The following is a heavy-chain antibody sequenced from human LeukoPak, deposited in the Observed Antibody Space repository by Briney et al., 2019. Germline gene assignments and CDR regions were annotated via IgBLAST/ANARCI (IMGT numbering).Heavy chain of an antibody. CDR1: GFTFSSFG. D-gene: IGHD2-15*01. J-gene: IGHJ5*02. CDR2: INHSGST. CDR3: ARDCSGGSCYSNNWFDP. Sequence: GSLRLSCAASGFTFSSFGMNWVRQPPGKGLEWIGEINHSGSTNYNPSLKSRVTISVDTSKNQFSLKLSSVTAADTAVYYCARDCSGGSCYSNNWFDPWGQGTLVTVSS. V-gene: IGHV4-34*01.